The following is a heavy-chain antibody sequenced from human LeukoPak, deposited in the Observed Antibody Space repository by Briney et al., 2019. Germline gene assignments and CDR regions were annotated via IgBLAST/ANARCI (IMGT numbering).Heavy chain of an antibody. D-gene: IGHD3-22*01. CDR3: AKDSAPYYDCSGSPNS. V-gene: IGHV3-23*01. Sequence: GGSLRLSCAASGFTFSSYAMSWVRQAPGKGLEWVSAISGSGGSTYYADSVKGRFTISRDNSKNTLYLQMNSLRAEDTAVYYCAKDSAPYYDCSGSPNSWGQGTLVTVSS. CDR1: GFTFSSYA. J-gene: IGHJ4*02. CDR2: ISGSGGST.